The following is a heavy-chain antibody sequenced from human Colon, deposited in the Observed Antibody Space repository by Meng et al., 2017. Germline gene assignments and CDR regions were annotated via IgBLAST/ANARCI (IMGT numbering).Heavy chain of an antibody. V-gene: IGHV4-61*08. D-gene: IGHD6-19*01. CDR1: GGSGSSAAYQ. Sequence: VQRQEVGPGLVRPSETLSLMCTVSGGSGSSAAYQWGWIRQPPGKGLEWIGYAANSFDPSPNYTPSLKSRVDISTDTSRRQCSLKFNSVTAADTAIYYCATGPGYSSGLDSWGRGALVTVSS. J-gene: IGHJ4*02. CDR3: ATGPGYSSGLDS. CDR2: AANSFDPSP.